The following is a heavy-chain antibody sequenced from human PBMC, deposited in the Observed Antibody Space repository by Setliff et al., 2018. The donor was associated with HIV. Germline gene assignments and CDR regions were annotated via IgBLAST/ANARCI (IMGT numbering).Heavy chain of an antibody. CDR3: ARRSGAAVFYYFDY. V-gene: IGHV4-59*01. CDR1: GGSIGSYC. J-gene: IGHJ4*02. CDR2: ICYSATT. D-gene: IGHD6-13*01. Sequence: SETLSLTCTVSGGSIGSYCWSWIRQPPGKGLEWIGTICYSATTNYNPSLKNRVAISVDTSKNQFSLKLTSVTPADTAVYYCARRSGAAVFYYFDYWGQGTLGTVS.